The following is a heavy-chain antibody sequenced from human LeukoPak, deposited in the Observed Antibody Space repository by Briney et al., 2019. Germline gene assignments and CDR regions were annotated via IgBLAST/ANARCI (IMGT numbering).Heavy chain of an antibody. J-gene: IGHJ4*02. CDR1: GGSISSYY. CDR3: ARQYCSSTSCYFDY. D-gene: IGHD2-2*01. Sequence: SETLSLTCTVSGGSISSYYWSWIRQPPGKGLEWIGYIYYSGSTNYNPSLKSRVTISVDTSKNQFSLKLSSVTAADTAVYYCARQYCSSTSCYFDYWGQGTLVTVSS. CDR2: IYYSGST. V-gene: IGHV4-59*08.